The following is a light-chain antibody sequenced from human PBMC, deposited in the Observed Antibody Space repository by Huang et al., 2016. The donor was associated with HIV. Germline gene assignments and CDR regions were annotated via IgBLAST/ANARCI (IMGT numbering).Light chain of an antibody. V-gene: IGKV1-NL1*01. Sequence: DIQLTQTPSSLSASVGDRVTITCRASQGLMNSLAWYQHKPGKAPRLLLYAASRLQSGVPSRFSGSVFGTDYTLTISSLQPEDFATYYCQQYYGDLWTFGQGTRVDIK. CDR3: QQYYGDLWT. CDR2: AAS. CDR1: QGLMNS. J-gene: IGKJ1*01.